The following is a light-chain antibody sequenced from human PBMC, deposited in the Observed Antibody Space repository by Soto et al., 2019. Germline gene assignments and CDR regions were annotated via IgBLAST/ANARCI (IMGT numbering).Light chain of an antibody. J-gene: IGKJ1*01. CDR1: QSVSSSY. CDR2: GST. Sequence: IVLTQSPGTLSVSPGERATLSCRASQSVSSSYLAWYQQKPGQAPRLLIYGSTSRATGVPDRLSGSGSGTDFTLTISRLEPEDFAVYFCQQYGSSPSTFGQGTKVDIK. CDR3: QQYGSSPST. V-gene: IGKV3-20*01.